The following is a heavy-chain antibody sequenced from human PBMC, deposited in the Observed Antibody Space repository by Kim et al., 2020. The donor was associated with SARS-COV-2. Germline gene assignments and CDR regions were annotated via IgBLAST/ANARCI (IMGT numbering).Heavy chain of an antibody. CDR1: GGSISRSAYY. V-gene: IGHV4-39*01. Sequence: SETLSLTCTVSGGSISRSAYYWGWIRQPPGKGLEWIGSIFDSGSIYYNPSLKSRVIMSVDTSKNQFSLKLSSVTAADTAVYYCARPFSPYYYAMDVWGKGTTVTVSS. J-gene: IGHJ6*04. CDR2: IFDSGSI. CDR3: ARPFSPYYYAMDV.